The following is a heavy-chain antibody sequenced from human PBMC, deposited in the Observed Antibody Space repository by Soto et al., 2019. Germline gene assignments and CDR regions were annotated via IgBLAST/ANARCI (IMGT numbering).Heavy chain of an antibody. J-gene: IGHJ6*03. D-gene: IGHD7-27*01. V-gene: IGHV5-51*01. CDR1: GYSFTSYW. CDR2: IYPGDSDT. Sequence: GESLKISCKGSGYSFTSYWIGWVRQMPGKGLEWMGIIYPGDSDTRYSPSFQGQVTISADKSISTAYLQWSSLKASDTAMYYCARHLGGATGDKVWHYMDVWGKGTTVTVSS. CDR3: ARHLGGATGDKVWHYMDV.